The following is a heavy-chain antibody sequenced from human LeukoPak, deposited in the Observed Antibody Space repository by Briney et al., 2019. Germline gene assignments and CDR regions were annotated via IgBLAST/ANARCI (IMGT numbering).Heavy chain of an antibody. D-gene: IGHD1-26*01. CDR2: IKGDEMTT. CDR3: VRELEGENFDY. CDR1: GFTFTTYW. J-gene: IGHJ4*02. Sequence: PGGSLRLSCAASGFTFTTYWMHWVRQAPGKGLEWVSRIKGDEMTTNYADSVEGRFTISRDNAKNSLYLQMNSLRAEDTAVYYCVRELEGENFDYWGQGTLVTVSS. V-gene: IGHV3-74*01.